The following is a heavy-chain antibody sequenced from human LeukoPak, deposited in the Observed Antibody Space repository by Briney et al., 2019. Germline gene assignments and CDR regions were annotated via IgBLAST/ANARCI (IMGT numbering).Heavy chain of an antibody. CDR2: ISGRGGRT. V-gene: IGHV3-23*01. D-gene: IGHD3-9*01. CDR3: AKSTWFDYFDY. Sequence: PGGSLRLSCAASGFPFTTYAMSWVRQARGKGLEWVSAISGRGGRTYYADSVKGRFTISRDNSENTLYLQMNRLRADDTAIYYCAKSTWFDYFDYWGQGTLVTVSS. CDR1: GFPFTTYA. J-gene: IGHJ4*02.